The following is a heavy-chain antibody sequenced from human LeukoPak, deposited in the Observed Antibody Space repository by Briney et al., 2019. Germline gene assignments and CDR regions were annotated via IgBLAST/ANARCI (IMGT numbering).Heavy chain of an antibody. CDR3: AHSLSKVVALGPDAFDI. J-gene: IGHJ3*02. Sequence: SGPTLVNPTQTLTLTCTFSGFSLSTSGVGVGWIRQPPGKALEWLALIYWNDDKRYSPSLKSRLTITKDTSKNQVVLTMTNMDPVDTATYYCAHSLSKVVALGPDAFDIWGQGTMVTVSS. D-gene: IGHD3-22*01. CDR2: IYWNDDK. CDR1: GFSLSTSGVG. V-gene: IGHV2-5*01.